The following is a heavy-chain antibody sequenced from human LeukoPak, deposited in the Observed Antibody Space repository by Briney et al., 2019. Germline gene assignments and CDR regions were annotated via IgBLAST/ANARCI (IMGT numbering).Heavy chain of an antibody. Sequence: GGSLRLSCAASGFTFSSYGMNWVRQAPGKGLEWVSSISTSSAYIYYADSVKGRFTISRDNAKNSLYLQMNTLRADDTAVYYCARERNSWYPTDAFDIWGQGTRVTVSS. CDR2: ISTSSAYI. CDR1: GFTFSSYG. J-gene: IGHJ3*02. V-gene: IGHV3-21*01. CDR3: ARERNSWYPTDAFDI. D-gene: IGHD6-13*01.